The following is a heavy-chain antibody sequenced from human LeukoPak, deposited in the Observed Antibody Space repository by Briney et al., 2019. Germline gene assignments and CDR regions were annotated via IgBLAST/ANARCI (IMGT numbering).Heavy chain of an antibody. CDR1: GYTFTDYY. J-gene: IGHJ4*02. CDR3: ARVSGLGYFDY. CDR2: INPKTGGT. V-gene: IGHV1-2*02. Sequence: GASVKVSCKSSGYTFTDYYMHWVRQAPGQGLEWMGWINPKTGGTNYAQKFQSRVTMTRDTSISTIRTAYMELSRLRSDDTAVYYCARVSGLGYFDYWGQGTLVTVSS. D-gene: IGHD2/OR15-2a*01.